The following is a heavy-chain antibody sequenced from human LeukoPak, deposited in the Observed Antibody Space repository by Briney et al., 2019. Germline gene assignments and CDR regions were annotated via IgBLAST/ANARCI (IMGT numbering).Heavy chain of an antibody. V-gene: IGHV3-23*01. J-gene: IGHJ1*01. Sequence: GGSLRLSCAASGFTFSSYSMNWVRQAPGKGLEWVSGFSVGGGFTYYADSVRGRFTISRDNSKNTLYLQMNSLRAEDTAVYYCAKDREVTTLGYFQHWGQGTLVTVSS. CDR1: GFTFSSYS. CDR3: AKDREVTTLGYFQH. CDR2: FSVGGGFT. D-gene: IGHD4-17*01.